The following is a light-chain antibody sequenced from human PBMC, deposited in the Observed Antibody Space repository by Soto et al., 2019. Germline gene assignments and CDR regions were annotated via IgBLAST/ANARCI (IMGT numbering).Light chain of an antibody. CDR3: QQYGSSTWT. V-gene: IGKV3-20*01. Sequence: EIVLTQSPVTLSLSPGERATLSCRASRSFASSYLGWYQQKPGQAPRLLIYAASTRATGIPDRFSGSGSATDFTLTISRLEPEDSAVYYCQQYGSSTWTFGQGTKVEIK. CDR2: AAS. CDR1: RSFASSY. J-gene: IGKJ1*01.